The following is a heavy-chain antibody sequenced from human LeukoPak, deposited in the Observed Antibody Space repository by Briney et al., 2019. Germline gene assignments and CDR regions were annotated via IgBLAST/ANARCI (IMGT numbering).Heavy chain of an antibody. J-gene: IGHJ1*01. Sequence: SETLSLTCSVSGGSISRYYWTWIRQPPGKGLEWIGYRYYRGSTTYHPSLKSRVTISVDTSKSQFSLKLISVTAADTAIYYCARVRGDFETDWGQGTLVTVSS. D-gene: IGHD3-16*01. CDR3: ARVRGDFETD. CDR1: GGSISRYY. CDR2: RYYRGST. V-gene: IGHV4-59*01.